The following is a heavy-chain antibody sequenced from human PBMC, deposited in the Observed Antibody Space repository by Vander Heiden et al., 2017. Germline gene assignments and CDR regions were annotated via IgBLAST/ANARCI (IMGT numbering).Heavy chain of an antibody. D-gene: IGHD1-26*01. CDR1: GFTFSSYR. J-gene: IGHJ3*02. V-gene: IGHV3-48*01. CDR3: ARRVVGAPRAFDI. Sequence: EVQLVVSGGGLVQPGGSLSLPCAAAGFTFSSYRMIWLRQELGKGLEWSSYIGTSSSNKYYADSVKGRVTNSRDNDKNSLYLQMNSLRADDTAVYYCARRVVGAPRAFDIWGQGTMVTVSS. CDR2: IGTSSSNK.